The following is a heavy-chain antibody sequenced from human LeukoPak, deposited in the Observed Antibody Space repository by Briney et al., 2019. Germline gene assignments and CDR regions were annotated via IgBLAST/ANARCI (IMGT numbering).Heavy chain of an antibody. CDR1: GGSISSYY. D-gene: IGHD6-19*01. CDR2: IYYSGST. CDR3: ARVWSTIAVAGLDP. Sequence: SETLSLTCTVPGGSISSYYWSWIRQPPGKGLEWIGYIYYSGSTNYNPSLKSRVTISVDTSKNQFSLKLSSVTAADTAVYYCARVWSTIAVAGLDPWGQGTLVTVSS. V-gene: IGHV4-59*01. J-gene: IGHJ5*02.